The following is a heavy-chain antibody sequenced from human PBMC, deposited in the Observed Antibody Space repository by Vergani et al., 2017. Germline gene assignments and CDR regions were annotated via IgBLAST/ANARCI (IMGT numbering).Heavy chain of an antibody. V-gene: IGHV3-11*05. CDR2: ISSSSSYT. D-gene: IGHD2-2*01. J-gene: IGHJ1*01. Sequence: QVQLVESGGGLVKPGGSLRLSCAASGFTFSDYYMSWIRQAPGKGLEWVSYISSSSSYTNYADSAKGRFTISRDNAKNSLYLQMNSLRAEDTAVYYCARDGLVVVPAASGDFQHWGQGTLVTVSS. CDR3: ARDGLVVVPAASGDFQH. CDR1: GFTFSDYY.